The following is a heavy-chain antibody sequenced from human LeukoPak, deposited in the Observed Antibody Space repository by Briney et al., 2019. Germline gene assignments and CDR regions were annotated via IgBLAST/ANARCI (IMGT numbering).Heavy chain of an antibody. CDR2: MNTDGSRT. CDR1: GFTFSRYW. CDR3: ASDFGGSDDY. Sequence: PGGSLRLSCVASGFTFSRYWMHWVRQAPGKGLVWVSRMNTDGSRTDYADSVKGRFTISRDNAKNTLYLQMNSLGAEATAVYSCASDFGGSDDYWGQGTLVTVSS. V-gene: IGHV3-74*01. D-gene: IGHD2-15*01. J-gene: IGHJ4*02.